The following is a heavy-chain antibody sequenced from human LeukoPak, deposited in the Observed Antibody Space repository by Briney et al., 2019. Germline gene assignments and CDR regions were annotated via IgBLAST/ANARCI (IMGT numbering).Heavy chain of an antibody. CDR3: ARDGDILTGHYKFYFDY. CDR2: ISSGSSAI. V-gene: IGHV3-21*01. Sequence: GGSLRLSCEASGFTFTTYSMTWVRQAPGKGLEWVSIISSGSSAIFSADALKGRFTISRDDAKNLLYLDMNSLRAEDTAVYYCARDGDILTGHYKFYFDYWGQGSLVTVSS. CDR1: GFTFTTYS. D-gene: IGHD3-9*01. J-gene: IGHJ4*02.